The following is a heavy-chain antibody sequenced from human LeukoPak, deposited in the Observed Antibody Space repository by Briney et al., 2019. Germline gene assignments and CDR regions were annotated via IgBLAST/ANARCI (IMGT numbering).Heavy chain of an antibody. CDR1: GESFSGHY. J-gene: IGHJ4*02. CDR2: VNHSGST. V-gene: IGHV4-34*01. CDR3: ARGYNSSGWTHFDF. D-gene: IGHD3-22*01. Sequence: PSETLSLTCAVYGESFSGHYWSWIRQPPGRGLEWIGEVNHSGSTNYNPSLKSRVTFSMDTSKRQFSLKVNSVTAADTAVYFCARGYNSSGWTHFDFWGQGTLVTVFS.